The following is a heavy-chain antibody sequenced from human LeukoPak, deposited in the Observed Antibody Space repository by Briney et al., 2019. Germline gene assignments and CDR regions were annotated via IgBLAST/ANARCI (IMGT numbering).Heavy chain of an antibody. D-gene: IGHD3-22*01. CDR1: GFTFSNYA. V-gene: IGHV3-23*01. CDR3: AKAVGSSGYFSRDAFDI. CDR2: ISGSGGTT. J-gene: IGHJ3*02. Sequence: GGSLRLSCAASGFTFSNYAMSWVRQAPGKGLEWVSGISGSGGTTYYADSVRGRFTISRDNSKNTVYLQMNSLRAEDTAIYYCAKAVGSSGYFSRDAFDIWGQGTMVTVSS.